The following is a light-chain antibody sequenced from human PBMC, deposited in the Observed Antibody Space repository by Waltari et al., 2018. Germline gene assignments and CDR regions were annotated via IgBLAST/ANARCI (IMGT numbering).Light chain of an antibody. J-gene: IGLJ2*01. CDR3: QAWDSSTAVV. Sequence: SYELTQPPSVSVSPGQTASITCSGDKLGDKYACWYQQKPGQSPVLVTYQDSKRPSGIPGLFSGSNAGNTATLTISGTQAMDEADYYCQAWDSSTAVVFGGGTKLTVL. CDR2: QDS. CDR1: KLGDKY. V-gene: IGLV3-1*01.